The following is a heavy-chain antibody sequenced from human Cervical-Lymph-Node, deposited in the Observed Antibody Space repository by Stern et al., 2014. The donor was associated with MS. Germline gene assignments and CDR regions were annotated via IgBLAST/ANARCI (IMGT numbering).Heavy chain of an antibody. V-gene: IGHV4-31*03. D-gene: IGHD2-15*01. CDR1: GGSISRGGYY. CDR3: ARSSGGSGYYYGMDV. J-gene: IGHJ6*02. CDR2: IYYSGST. Sequence: QVQLVESGPGLVKPSQTLSLTCTVSGGSISRGGYYWSWIRQHPGKGLEXIGYIYYSGSTYYNPSLKSRVTISVETSKNQFSLKLSSVTAADTAVYYCARSSGGSGYYYGMDVWGQGTTVTVSS.